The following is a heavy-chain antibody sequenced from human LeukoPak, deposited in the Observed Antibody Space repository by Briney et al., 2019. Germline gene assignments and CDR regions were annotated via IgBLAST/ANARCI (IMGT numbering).Heavy chain of an antibody. CDR3: ARAREDYYGSGRPGRGRPAPYYFDY. V-gene: IGHV1-18*01. J-gene: IGHJ4*02. CDR1: GYTFTSYG. D-gene: IGHD3-10*01. CDR2: ISAYNGNT. Sequence: ASVKVSCKASGYTFTSYGISWVRQAPGQGLEWMGWISAYNGNTNYAQKLQGRVTMTTDTSTSTAYMELRSLRPDDTAVYYCARAREDYYGSGRPGRGRPAPYYFDYWGQGTLVTVSS.